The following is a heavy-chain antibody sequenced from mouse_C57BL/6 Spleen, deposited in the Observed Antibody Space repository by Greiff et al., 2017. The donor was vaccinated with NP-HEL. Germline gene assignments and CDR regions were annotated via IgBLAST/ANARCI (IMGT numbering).Heavy chain of an antibody. CDR3: ARNYYGNSYYYAMDY. J-gene: IGHJ4*01. CDR1: GFTFSDYG. V-gene: IGHV5-17*01. CDR2: ISSGSSTI. D-gene: IGHD2-1*01. Sequence: EVKLMESGGGLVKPGGSLKLSCAASGFTFSDYGMHWVRQAPEKGLEWVAYISSGSSTIYYADTVKGRFTISRDNAKNTLFLQMTSLRSEDTAMYYCARNYYGNSYYYAMDYWGQGTSVTVSS.